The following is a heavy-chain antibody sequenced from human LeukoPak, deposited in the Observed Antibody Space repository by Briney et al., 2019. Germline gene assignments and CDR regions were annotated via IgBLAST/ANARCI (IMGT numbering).Heavy chain of an antibody. CDR1: GFTFSDFA. CDR2: ISTNGYRT. D-gene: IGHD3-10*01. J-gene: IGHJ5*02. Sequence: GGSLRLSCSASGFTFSDFAMHWVRQVPGKGLEYVSAISTNGYRTYYADSVKGRFTISRDNSRSTVYLRMSSLRTENTAVYYCVQGSPMVRTLGVDTWGQGTLVTVSS. V-gene: IGHV3-64D*09. CDR3: VQGSPMVRTLGVDT.